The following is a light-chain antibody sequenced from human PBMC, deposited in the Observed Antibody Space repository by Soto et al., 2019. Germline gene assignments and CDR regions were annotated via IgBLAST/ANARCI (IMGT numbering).Light chain of an antibody. V-gene: IGKV1D-12*01. J-gene: IGKJ2*01. CDR3: QQANSFPYT. CDR2: AAS. CDR1: QDISSW. Sequence: DIQMTQSPSSVSASVGDRVTITCRASQDISSWLAWYQQKPGKAPNLLIYAASSLQSGVPPRFSGSGSGTDFPLTISSLQPEDFATYYCQQANSFPYTFGQGTKLEIK.